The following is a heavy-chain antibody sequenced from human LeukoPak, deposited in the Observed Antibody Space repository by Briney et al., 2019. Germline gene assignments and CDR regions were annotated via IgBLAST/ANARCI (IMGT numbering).Heavy chain of an antibody. CDR3: ARAPKYSLRLGDWFDP. Sequence: PSETLSLTCTVSGGSISSSSYYWGWIRQPPGKGLEWIGSIYYSGSTYYNPSLKSRVTISVDTSKNQFSLKLSSVTAADTAVYYCARAPKYSLRLGDWFDPWGQGTLVTVSS. CDR1: GGSISSSSYY. J-gene: IGHJ5*02. V-gene: IGHV4-39*07. CDR2: IYYSGST. D-gene: IGHD3-16*01.